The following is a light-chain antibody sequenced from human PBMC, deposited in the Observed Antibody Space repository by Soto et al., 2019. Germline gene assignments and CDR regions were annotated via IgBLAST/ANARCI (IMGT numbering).Light chain of an antibody. CDR3: KSYTSSTAYV. J-gene: IGLJ1*01. CDR1: SSDVGRYNY. Sequence: QSALTQPASVSGSPGQSITISCTGASSDVGRYNYVSWYQLHPGKAPKLIIYEVSNRPSGVSNRFSGSKSGNTASLTISGLRAEDEADYYCKSYTSSTAYVFG. CDR2: EVS. V-gene: IGLV2-14*01.